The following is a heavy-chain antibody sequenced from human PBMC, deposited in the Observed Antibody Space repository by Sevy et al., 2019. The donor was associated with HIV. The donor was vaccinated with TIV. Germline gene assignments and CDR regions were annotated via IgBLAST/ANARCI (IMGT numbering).Heavy chain of an antibody. V-gene: IGHV5-51*01. Sequence: GESLKISCTGSGYTFSTYWTGWARQMPGKGLEWMGIIYPGDSDTKYSPSFQGQATISADKSLRFAYLQWSSLEASDTAIYYCARHGINPGGTYHPFLLGYYSSGLDVWGQGTTVTVSS. CDR1: GYTFSTYW. CDR3: ARHGINPGGTYHPFLLGYYSSGLDV. D-gene: IGHD1-26*01. J-gene: IGHJ6*02. CDR2: IYPGDSDT.